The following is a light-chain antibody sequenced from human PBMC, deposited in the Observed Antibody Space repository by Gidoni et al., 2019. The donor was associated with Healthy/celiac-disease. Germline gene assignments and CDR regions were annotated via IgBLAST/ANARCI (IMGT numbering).Light chain of an antibody. CDR3: QQYNNWPLT. CDR2: GAS. J-gene: IGKJ4*01. V-gene: IGKV3-15*01. Sequence: EIVMTQSPATRSLSPGERATLACRARRSVSSNLAWYQQKPGQAPRLLIYGASTRATGIPARFSGSGSGTEFTLTISSLQSEDFAVYYCQQYNNWPLTFGGGTKVEIK. CDR1: RSVSSN.